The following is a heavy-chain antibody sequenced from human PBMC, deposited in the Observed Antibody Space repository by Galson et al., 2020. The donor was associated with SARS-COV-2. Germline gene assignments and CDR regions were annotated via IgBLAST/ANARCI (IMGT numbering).Heavy chain of an antibody. D-gene: IGHD2-2*01. CDR2: IKSRGNSYAT. J-gene: IGHJ5*02. CDR1: GFAFSGSA. V-gene: IGHV3-73*01. Sequence: GGSLRLSCAASGFAFSGSAIHWVRQASGTGLEWVGRIKSRGNSYATVYAASVKGRFTISRDDSKNTADLQMNSLKTEDTAVYYCTIGYCSSATCYPRFDPWGQGTLVTVSS. CDR3: TIGYCSSATCYPRFDP.